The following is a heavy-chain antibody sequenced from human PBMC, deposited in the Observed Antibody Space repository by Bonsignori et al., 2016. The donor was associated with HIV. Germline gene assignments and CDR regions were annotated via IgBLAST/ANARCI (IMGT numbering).Heavy chain of an antibody. CDR1: GGSISSSSYY. D-gene: IGHD5-24*01. J-gene: IGHJ4*02. Sequence: QLQLQESGPGLVKPSETLSLTCTVSGGSISSSSYYWGWIRQPPGKGRGGGLGGLYYSGSTYYNPSLKSRVTISVDTSKNQFSLKLSSVTAADTAVYYCAGDGYIYPRWGQEPWSPSPQ. V-gene: IGHV4-39*07. CDR3: AGDGYIYPR. CDR2: LYYSGST.